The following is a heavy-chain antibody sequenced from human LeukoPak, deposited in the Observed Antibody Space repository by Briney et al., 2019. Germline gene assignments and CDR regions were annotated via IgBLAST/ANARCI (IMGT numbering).Heavy chain of an antibody. D-gene: IGHD4-17*01. V-gene: IGHV4-34*01. J-gene: IGHJ4*02. CDR2: INHSGST. CDR3: ARVADYGDYGYYFDY. Sequence: PSETLSLTCAVYGGSFSGYYWSWIRQPPGKGLEWIGEINHSGSTNYNPSLKSRVTISVDTSKNQFSLKLSSVTAADTAVYYCARVADYGDYGYYFDYWGQGTLVTVSS. CDR1: GGSFSGYY.